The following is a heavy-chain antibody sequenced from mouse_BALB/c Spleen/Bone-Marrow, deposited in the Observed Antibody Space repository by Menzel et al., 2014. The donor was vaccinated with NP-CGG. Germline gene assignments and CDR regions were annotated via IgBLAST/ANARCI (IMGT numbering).Heavy chain of an antibody. V-gene: IGHV1-15*01. CDR1: GYTFXDYE. J-gene: IGHJ2*01. D-gene: IGHD3-1*01. CDR2: IHPGSGGT. CDR3: TRDWGLR. Sequence: LVESGAELVRPGASVKLSCKALGYTFXDYEMHWVKQTPVHGLEWIGVIHPGSGGTAYNQKFKGKATLTVDKSSTTAYMDLSSLTSEDSAVYYCTRDWGLRWGQGTTLTVSS.